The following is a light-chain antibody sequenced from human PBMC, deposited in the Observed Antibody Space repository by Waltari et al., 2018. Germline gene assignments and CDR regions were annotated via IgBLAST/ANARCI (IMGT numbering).Light chain of an antibody. J-gene: IGLJ2*01. CDR2: KDS. Sequence: SYELTQPSSVSVSPGQTARLTCSGDVLAKKKYARRFQQKPGQAPVVVIYKDSERPSGIPERFSGSSSGTTVTLTISGAQVEDEADYYCYSATDNNRDILFGGGTKLTVL. CDR3: YSATDNNRDIL. CDR1: VLAKKKY. V-gene: IGLV3-27*01.